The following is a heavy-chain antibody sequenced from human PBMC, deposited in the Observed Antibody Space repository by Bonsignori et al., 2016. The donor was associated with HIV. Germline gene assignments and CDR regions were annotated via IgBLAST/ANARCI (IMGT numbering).Heavy chain of an antibody. J-gene: IGHJ5*02. CDR3: ARGRNITIVRGLPKRRNWFDP. D-gene: IGHD3-10*01. Sequence: QVQLQQWGAGLLKLSGTLSLTCAVSGGSFSGFFWSWIRQPPGRNWSGLGKVNHSGSINYNPSLKSRVTISVDTSQNDFSLNLTSVTTADTAVYYCARGRNITIVRGLPKRRNWFDPWGQGTLVTVSS. CDR2: VNHSGSI. V-gene: IGHV4-34*01. CDR1: GGSFSGFF.